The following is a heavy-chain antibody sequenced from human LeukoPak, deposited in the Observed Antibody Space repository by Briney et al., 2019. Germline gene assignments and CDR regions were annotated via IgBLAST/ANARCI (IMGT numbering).Heavy chain of an antibody. CDR3: ARDQTLGNTPFDY. CDR2: IIPIFGTA. CDR1: GGTFSSYA. Sequence: ASVKVSCKASGGTFSSYAISWVRQAPGQGLEWMGGIIPIFGTANYAQKFQGRVTITTDESTSTAYMELSSLRSEDTAVYYCARDQTLGNTPFDYWGQGTLVTVSS. D-gene: IGHD1-26*01. J-gene: IGHJ4*02. V-gene: IGHV1-69*05.